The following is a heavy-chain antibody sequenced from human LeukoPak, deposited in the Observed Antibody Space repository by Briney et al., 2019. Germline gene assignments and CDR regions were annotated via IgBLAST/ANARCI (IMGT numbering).Heavy chain of an antibody. CDR2: IYWDDDK. J-gene: IGHJ4*02. CDR1: GFSLSTSGMC. Sequence: SGPTLVNPTQTLTLTCTFSGFSLSTSGMCVSWIRQPPGKALEWLALIYWDDDKRYSPSLKSRLTITKDTSKNQVVLTMTNMDPVDTATYYCARPYGSGIFDYWGQGTLVTVSS. V-gene: IGHV2-5*08. CDR3: ARPYGSGIFDY. D-gene: IGHD3-10*01.